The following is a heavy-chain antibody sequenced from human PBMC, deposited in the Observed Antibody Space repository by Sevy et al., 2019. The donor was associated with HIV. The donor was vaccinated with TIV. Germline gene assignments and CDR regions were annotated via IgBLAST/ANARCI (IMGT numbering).Heavy chain of an antibody. CDR1: GFTFSSYS. CDR2: ISSSSSTI. Sequence: GGSLRLSCAASGFTFSSYSMNSVRQAPGKGLEWVSYISSSSSTIYYADSVKGRFTISRDNAKNSLYLQMNSLRAEDTAVYYCARDPRYCSSTSCYTGPLDVWGQGTTVTVSS. D-gene: IGHD2-2*02. J-gene: IGHJ6*02. CDR3: ARDPRYCSSTSCYTGPLDV. V-gene: IGHV3-48*01.